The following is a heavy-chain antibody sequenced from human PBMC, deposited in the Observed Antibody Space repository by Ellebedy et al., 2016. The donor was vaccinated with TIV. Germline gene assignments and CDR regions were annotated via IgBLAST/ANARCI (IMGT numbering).Heavy chain of an antibody. CDR2: IYPGDSDT. V-gene: IGHV5-51*01. D-gene: IGHD2-2*01. J-gene: IGHJ3*02. CDR3: ARLEWVPAALDAFDI. CDR1: GYSFTSYW. Sequence: ASVKVSCKGSGYSFTSYWIGWVRQMPGKGLEWMGIIYPGDSDTRYSPSFQGQVTISADKSISTAYLQWSSLKASDTAMYYCARLEWVPAALDAFDIWGQGTMVTVSS.